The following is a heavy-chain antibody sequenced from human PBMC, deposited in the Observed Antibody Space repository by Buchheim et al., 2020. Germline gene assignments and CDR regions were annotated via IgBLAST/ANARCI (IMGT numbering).Heavy chain of an antibody. CDR2: INPSGGST. V-gene: IGHV1-46*01. D-gene: IGHD3-10*01. CDR3: ARGRITMVRGVISWFDP. Sequence: QVQLVQSGAEVKKPGASVKVSCKASGYTFTSYYMHWVRQAPGQGLEWMGIINPSGGSTSYAQKFQGRVTMTRDTSRSTVYMELSSLRSEDTAVYYCARGRITMVRGVISWFDPWGQGTL. CDR1: GYTFTSYY. J-gene: IGHJ5*02.